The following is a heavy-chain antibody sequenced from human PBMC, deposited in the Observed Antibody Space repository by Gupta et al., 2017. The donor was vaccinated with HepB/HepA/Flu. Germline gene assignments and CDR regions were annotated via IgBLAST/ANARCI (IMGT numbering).Heavy chain of an antibody. CDR1: GFTFSTYA. Sequence: QVQLVESGGGVVQPGGSLRVTCAASGFTFSTYAMHWVRQAPGKGLEWVAVISNDGTNRHFADSVKGRFNISRDNSKNTLYLQMNNLRAEDTAMYYCAKDPADHCTSTTCNDYWGQGTLVTVAS. V-gene: IGHV3-30*18. D-gene: IGHD2-2*01. CDR2: ISNDGTNR. J-gene: IGHJ4*02. CDR3: AKDPADHCTSTTCNDY.